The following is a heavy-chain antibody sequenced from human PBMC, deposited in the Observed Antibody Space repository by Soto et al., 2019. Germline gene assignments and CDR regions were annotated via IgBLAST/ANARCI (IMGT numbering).Heavy chain of an antibody. CDR3: AKATRGYSGYPPKNYVDYVFPDAFDI. CDR2: ISWDGGST. D-gene: IGHD5-12*01. V-gene: IGHV3-43*01. J-gene: IGHJ3*02. Sequence: EVQLVESGGVGVQPGGSLRLSCAASGFTFDDYTMHWVRQAPGKGLEWVSLISWDGGSTYYADSVKGRFTISRDNSKNYLYLQMNRLITEDTALYYCAKATRGYSGYPPKNYVDYVFPDAFDIWGQGTMVTVSS. CDR1: GFTFDDYT.